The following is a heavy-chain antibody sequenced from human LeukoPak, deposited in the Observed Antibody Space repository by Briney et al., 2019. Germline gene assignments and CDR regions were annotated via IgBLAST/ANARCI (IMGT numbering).Heavy chain of an antibody. V-gene: IGHV3-23*01. CDR1: GFTFSTYA. CDR3: AKDLAVSNDY. D-gene: IGHD4-17*01. J-gene: IGHJ4*02. CDR2: ISSSGGA. Sequence: PGGSLRLSCAASGFTFSTYAMTWVRQAPGRGLEWVSSISSSGGAYYADSVKGRFTISRDNSKNTLSLQMSSLRAEDTAVYYCAKDLAVSNDYWGQGTLVTVSS.